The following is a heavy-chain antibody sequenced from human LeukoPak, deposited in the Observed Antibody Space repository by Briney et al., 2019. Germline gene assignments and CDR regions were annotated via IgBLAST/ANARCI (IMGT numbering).Heavy chain of an antibody. CDR1: GFTFSSYW. D-gene: IGHD3-3*01. CDR3: ARIDITIFGVVINGMDV. V-gene: IGHV3-74*01. CDR2: INSDGSST. Sequence: PGGSLRLSCAASGFTFSSYWMHWVRQAPGKGLVWFSRINSDGSSTSYADSVKGRFTISRDNAKNTLYLQMNSLRAEDTAVYYCARIDITIFGVVINGMDVWGQGTTVTVSS. J-gene: IGHJ6*02.